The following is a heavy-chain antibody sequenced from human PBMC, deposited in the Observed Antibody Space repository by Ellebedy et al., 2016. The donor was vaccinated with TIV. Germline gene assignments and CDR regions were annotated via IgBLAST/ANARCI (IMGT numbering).Heavy chain of an antibody. J-gene: IGHJ6*02. Sequence: GESLKISCAASGFTFSSYGMHWVRQAPGKGLEWVAVIWYDGSNKYYADSVKGRFTISRDNFKNTLYLQMNSLRAEDTAVYYCAREPMVRGVIRRGYAMDVWGQGTTVTVSS. CDR3: AREPMVRGVIRRGYAMDV. CDR2: IWYDGSNK. CDR1: GFTFSSYG. V-gene: IGHV3-33*01. D-gene: IGHD3-10*01.